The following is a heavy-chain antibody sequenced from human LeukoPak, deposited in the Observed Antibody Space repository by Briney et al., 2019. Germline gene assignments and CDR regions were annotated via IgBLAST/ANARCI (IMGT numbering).Heavy chain of an antibody. CDR2: IHYTGST. J-gene: IGHJ3*01. D-gene: IGHD4-17*01. CDR3: ARVPPDYNDLHAALDL. CDR1: GGSINSYY. Sequence: SETLSLTCTGSGGSINSYYWSWIRQPPGKGLEGIGYIHYTGSTNYNPSLKSRVTMSIDMSKNQFSLRLTSVTAADTAVYYCARVPPDYNDLHAALDLWGQGTVVTVSS. V-gene: IGHV4-59*08.